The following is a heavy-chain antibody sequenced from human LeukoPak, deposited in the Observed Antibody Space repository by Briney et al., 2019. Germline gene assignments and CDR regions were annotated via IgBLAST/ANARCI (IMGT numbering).Heavy chain of an antibody. Sequence: GGSLRLSCAASGFTFSSYGMHWVRQAPGKGLEWVAVISYDGSNKYYADSVKGRFTISRDNSKNTLYLQMNSLRAEDTAVYYCASHRGYSYGFDYWGQGTLVTVSS. CDR3: ASHRGYSYGFDY. J-gene: IGHJ4*02. CDR1: GFTFSSYG. V-gene: IGHV3-30*03. D-gene: IGHD5-18*01. CDR2: ISYDGSNK.